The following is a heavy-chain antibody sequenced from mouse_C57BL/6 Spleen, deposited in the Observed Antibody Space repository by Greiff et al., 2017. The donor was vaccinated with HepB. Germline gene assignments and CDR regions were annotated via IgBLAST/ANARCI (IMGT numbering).Heavy chain of an antibody. CDR3: VRQPYYDYVWFAY. D-gene: IGHD2-4*01. J-gene: IGHJ3*01. CDR1: GFSFNTYA. V-gene: IGHV10-1*01. CDR2: IRSKSNNYAT. Sequence: EVMLVESGGGLVQPKGSLKLSCAASGFSFNTYAMNWVRQAPGKGLEWVARIRSKSNNYATYYADSVKDRFTISRDDSESMLYLQMNNLKTEDTAMYYCVRQPYYDYVWFAYWGQGTLVTVSA.